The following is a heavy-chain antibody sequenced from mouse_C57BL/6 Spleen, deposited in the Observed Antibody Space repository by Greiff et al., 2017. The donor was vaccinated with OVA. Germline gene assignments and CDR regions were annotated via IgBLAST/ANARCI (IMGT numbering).Heavy chain of an antibody. J-gene: IGHJ3*01. Sequence: QVHVKQPGAELVKPGASVKLSCKASGYTFTSYWMQWVKQRPGQGLEWIGEIDPSDSYTNYNQKFKGKATLTVDTSSSTAYMQLSSLTSEDSAVYYCASYLDWFAYWGQGTLVTVSA. CDR1: GYTFTSYW. D-gene: IGHD5-5*01. CDR3: ASYLDWFAY. CDR2: IDPSDSYT. V-gene: IGHV1-50*01.